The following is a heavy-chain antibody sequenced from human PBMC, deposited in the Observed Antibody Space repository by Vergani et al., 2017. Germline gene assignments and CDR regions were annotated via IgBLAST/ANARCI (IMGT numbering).Heavy chain of an antibody. D-gene: IGHD5-18*01. CDR1: GYSISSGYY. Sequence: QVQLQESGPGLVKPSETLSLTCTVSGYSISSGYYWGWIRQPPGKGLEWIGYIYYSGSTNYNPSLKSRVTISVDTSKNQFSLKLSSVTAADTAVYYCARGRGARGYSYGGDAFDIWGQGTMVTVSS. CDR3: ARGRGARGYSYGGDAFDI. CDR2: IYYSGST. V-gene: IGHV4-38-2*02. J-gene: IGHJ3*02.